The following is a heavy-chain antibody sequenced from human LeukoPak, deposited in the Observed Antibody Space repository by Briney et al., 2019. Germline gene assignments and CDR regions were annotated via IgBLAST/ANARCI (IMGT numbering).Heavy chain of an antibody. Sequence: ASVTVSCKASVYTFTAYYMHWVRQAPGQGGEWMGWINPNSGGTKYAQNFQGRVTMTRDTSISTAYMELSSLRSDDTAVYYCARDRGGDAFDIWGQGTMVTVSS. CDR1: VYTFTAYY. D-gene: IGHD3-10*01. J-gene: IGHJ3*02. CDR3: ARDRGGDAFDI. V-gene: IGHV1-2*02. CDR2: INPNSGGT.